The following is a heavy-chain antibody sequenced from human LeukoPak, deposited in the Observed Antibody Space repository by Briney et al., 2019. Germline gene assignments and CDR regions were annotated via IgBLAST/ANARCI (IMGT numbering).Heavy chain of an antibody. CDR3: ARDWGYYYDSSGYYAKDY. CDR2: ISSGRDTI. CDR1: GFTFSSYA. Sequence: GGSLRLSCAASGFTFSSYAMNWVRQAPGKGLEWVSYISSGRDTIYYADSAKGRFTISRDNAKNSLYLQMNSLRAEDTAVYYCARDWGYYYDSSGYYAKDYWGQGTLVTVSS. J-gene: IGHJ4*02. V-gene: IGHV3-48*04. D-gene: IGHD3-22*01.